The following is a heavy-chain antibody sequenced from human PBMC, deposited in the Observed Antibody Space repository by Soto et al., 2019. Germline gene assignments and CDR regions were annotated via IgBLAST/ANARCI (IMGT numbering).Heavy chain of an antibody. J-gene: IGHJ5*02. CDR1: GFSLSTSGVG. Sequence: ESGPTLVNPTQTLTLTCTFSGFSLSTSGVGVGWIRQPPGKALEWLALIYWDDDKRYSPSLKSRLTITKDTSKNQVVLTMTNMDPVDTATYYCARRQCSSTSCYDNWFDPWGQGTMVTVSS. V-gene: IGHV2-5*02. D-gene: IGHD2-2*01. CDR3: ARRQCSSTSCYDNWFDP. CDR2: IYWDDDK.